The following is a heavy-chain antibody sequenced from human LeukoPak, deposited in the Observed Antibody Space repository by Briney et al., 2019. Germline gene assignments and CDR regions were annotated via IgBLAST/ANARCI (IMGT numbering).Heavy chain of an antibody. J-gene: IGHJ5*01. D-gene: IGHD3-10*01. Sequence: VASVKVSCKASGYTFINYAIHWVRQAPGQRFEWMGRINAGNGNTKYSQKFQGRVIFTRDTSATTAYMEVTSLTSEDTAVYYCARDLLELGGWFDFWGQGTPVTVSS. CDR1: GYTFINYA. V-gene: IGHV1-3*01. CDR2: INAGNGNT. CDR3: ARDLLELGGWFDF.